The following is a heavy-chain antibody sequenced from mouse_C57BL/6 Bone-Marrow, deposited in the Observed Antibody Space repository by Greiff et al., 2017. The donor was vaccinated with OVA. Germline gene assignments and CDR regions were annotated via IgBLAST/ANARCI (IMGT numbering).Heavy chain of an antibody. V-gene: IGHV3-6*01. J-gene: IGHJ3*01. D-gene: IGHD2-1*01. CDR1: GYSITSGYY. CDR2: ISYDGSN. Sequence: ESGPGLVKPSQSLSLTCSVTGYSITSGYYWNWIRQFPGNKLEWMGYISYDGSNNYNPSLKNRISITRDTSKNQFFLKLNSVTTEDTATYYCARRGGNYSWFAYWGQGTLVTVSA. CDR3: ARRGGNYSWFAY.